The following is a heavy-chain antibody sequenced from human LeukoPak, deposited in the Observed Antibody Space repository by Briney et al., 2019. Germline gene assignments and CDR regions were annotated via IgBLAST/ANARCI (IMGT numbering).Heavy chain of an antibody. Sequence: ASVKVSCTASGYTFVGYYLHCVRQAPGQGLEWMAWIDPYTGNTHYAQKFQGRITVTRDTSVSTTYMELSWLTSDDTARYYCAREYSASEHWGQGTLVTVSS. CDR3: AREYSASEH. CDR1: GYTFVGYY. J-gene: IGHJ4*02. V-gene: IGHV1-2*02. D-gene: IGHD5-12*01. CDR2: IDPYTGNT.